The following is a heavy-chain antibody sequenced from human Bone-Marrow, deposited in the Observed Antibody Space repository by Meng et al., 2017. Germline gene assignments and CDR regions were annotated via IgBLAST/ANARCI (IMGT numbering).Heavy chain of an antibody. Sequence: ASVKVSCKASGYTFTGYYMHWVRQAPGQGLEWMGRINPNSGGTNYAQKFQGRVTMTRDTSISTAYMELSRLRSDDTAVYYCARVKQEREGRHYQLLLESDYYYYGMDVWGQGTTVTVSS. CDR2: INPNSGGT. J-gene: IGHJ6*02. CDR3: ARVKQEREGRHYQLLLESDYYYYGMDV. V-gene: IGHV1-2*06. D-gene: IGHD2-2*01. CDR1: GYTFTGYY.